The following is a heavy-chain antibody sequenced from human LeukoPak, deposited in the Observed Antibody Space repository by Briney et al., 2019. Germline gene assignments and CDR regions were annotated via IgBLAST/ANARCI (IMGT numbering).Heavy chain of an antibody. J-gene: IGHJ4*02. Sequence: GGSLRLSCAASGFTFSNAWMSWVRQAPGKGLEWVGRIKSKTDGGTTDYAAPVKGRFTISRDDSKNTLYLQMNSLKTEDTAVYYCTTALVVVTAHDYWGQGTLVTVSS. CDR3: TTALVVVTAHDY. D-gene: IGHD2-21*02. CDR1: GFTFSNAW. V-gene: IGHV3-15*01. CDR2: IKSKTDGGTT.